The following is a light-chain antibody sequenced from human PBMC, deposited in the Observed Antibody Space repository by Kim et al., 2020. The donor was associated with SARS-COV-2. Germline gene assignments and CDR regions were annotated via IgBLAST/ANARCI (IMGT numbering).Light chain of an antibody. V-gene: IGLV3-1*01. CDR2: QDT. Sequence: SYELTQPPSVSVSPGQTASITCSGDKLGNKYTSWYQQKPGQSPVLVMYQDTKRPSGIPERFSGSNSGNTATLTISGTQAMDEADYYCQAWDSNTAVVFGGGTQLTVL. J-gene: IGLJ3*02. CDR1: KLGNKY. CDR3: QAWDSNTAVV.